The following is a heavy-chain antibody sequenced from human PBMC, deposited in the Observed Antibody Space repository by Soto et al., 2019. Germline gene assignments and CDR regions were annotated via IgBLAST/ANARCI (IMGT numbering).Heavy chain of an antibody. CDR2: ISGSGGSR. J-gene: IGHJ4*02. D-gene: IGHD3-22*01. CDR3: AKHYFGDYYDSSGYYYVGQYFDY. CDR1: GGPFSSYA. Sequence: GGSLRLSCAASGGPFSSYAMTWVRQAPGKGLECVSTISGSGGSRYNADSVKGRFTISRDNSKNTLYLQMNSLRAEDTAVYYCAKHYFGDYYDSSGYYYVGQYFDYWGQGTLVTVSS. V-gene: IGHV3-23*01.